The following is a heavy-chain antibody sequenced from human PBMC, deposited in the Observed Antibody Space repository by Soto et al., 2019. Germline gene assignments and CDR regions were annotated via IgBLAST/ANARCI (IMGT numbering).Heavy chain of an antibody. Sequence: QVQLVQSGGEVKKPGASVKASCKTSGYSFTTYGISWVRQAPGQGLEWMGWISGYNGNTHYAQKVHGTVSMTTDTSTSTAYMELRSLRSHDPAVYYCAREGPAPYYYYGMDVWGQGTTVTVSS. CDR2: ISGYNGNT. CDR3: AREGPAPYYYYGMDV. V-gene: IGHV1-18*01. CDR1: GYSFTTYG. J-gene: IGHJ6*02.